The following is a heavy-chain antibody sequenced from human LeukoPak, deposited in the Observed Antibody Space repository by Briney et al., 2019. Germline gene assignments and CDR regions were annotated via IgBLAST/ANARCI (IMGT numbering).Heavy chain of an antibody. CDR2: SHYSGNT. CDR3: ARDRAQTYYSGSGSSFAP. D-gene: IGHD3-10*01. J-gene: IGHJ5*02. CDR1: GVSISRTTYY. V-gene: IGHV4-39*07. Sequence: SDTLSLTCTVSGVSISRTTYYWGWIRQPPGKAVEGIGSSHYSGNTYYNPSLKSRVTISVDTSKNPFSLKVNSVTAADTAVYYCARDRAQTYYSGSGSSFAPWGQPTLATVSS.